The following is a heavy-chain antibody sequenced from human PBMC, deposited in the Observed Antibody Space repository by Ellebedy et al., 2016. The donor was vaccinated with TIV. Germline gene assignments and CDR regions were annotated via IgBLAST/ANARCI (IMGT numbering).Heavy chain of an antibody. D-gene: IGHD3/OR15-3a*01. CDR3: ARTDLRYGMDV. CDR1: GDSISSGGHY. J-gene: IGHJ6*02. CDR2: IYNSGST. Sequence: SETLSLTXTVSGDSISSGGHYWTWIRQHPGKGLEWIGYIYNSGSTYYNPSLKSRVTISVDTSKNQFSLKLSSVTAADTAVYYCARTDLRYGMDVWGQGTTVTVSS. V-gene: IGHV4-31*03.